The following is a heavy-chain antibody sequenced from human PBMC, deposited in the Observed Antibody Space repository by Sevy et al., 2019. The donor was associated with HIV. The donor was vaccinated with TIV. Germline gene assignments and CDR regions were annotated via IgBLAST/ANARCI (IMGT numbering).Heavy chain of an antibody. D-gene: IGHD5-12*01. Sequence: GGSLRLSCAASGFTFNSYWMSWVRQAPGKGLEWVANIKQDGSEKYYVDSVKGRFTNSRDNSQNSLFLQMNTLRAEYTAVYYCAREGSPYDTYYYYYGMDVWGQGTTVTVSS. CDR1: GFTFNSYW. V-gene: IGHV3-7*01. CDR3: AREGSPYDTYYYYYGMDV. CDR2: IKQDGSEK. J-gene: IGHJ6*02.